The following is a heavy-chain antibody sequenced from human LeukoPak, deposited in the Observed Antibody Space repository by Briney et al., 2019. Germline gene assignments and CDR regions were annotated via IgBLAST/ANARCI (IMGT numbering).Heavy chain of an antibody. CDR3: ARGRIKTYSSSWYLDY. CDR2: ISFDGSHT. D-gene: IGHD6-13*01. CDR1: GFTFSSYG. V-gene: IGHV3-30*03. Sequence: QPGRSLRLSCAASGFTFSSYGIHWVRQAPGKGLEWVAVISFDGSHTCYADSVKGRFTISRGNSKNTLYLQMNSLRAEDTAVYYCARGRIKTYSSSWYLDYWGQGTLVTVSS. J-gene: IGHJ4*02.